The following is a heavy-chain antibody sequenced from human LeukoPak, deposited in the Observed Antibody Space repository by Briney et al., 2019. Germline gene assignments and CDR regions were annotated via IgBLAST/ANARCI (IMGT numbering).Heavy chain of an antibody. CDR1: GFSLSSYT. D-gene: IGHD1/OR15-1a*01. Sequence: PGGSLRLSCAASGFSLSSYTMTWVRQAPGKGLEWISYITPSGGTMNSADSVKGRFTISRDTAQNLLLLQMNSLRVEDTATYYCARGRTYFYMDVWGKGTTVTVSS. J-gene: IGHJ6*03. V-gene: IGHV3-48*01. CDR3: ARGRTYFYMDV. CDR2: ITPSGGTM.